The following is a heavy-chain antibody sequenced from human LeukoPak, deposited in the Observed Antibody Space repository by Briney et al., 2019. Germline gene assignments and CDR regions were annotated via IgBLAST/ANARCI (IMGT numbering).Heavy chain of an antibody. CDR2: IYSGGST. Sequence: GSLRLSCAASGFTVSSNYMSWVRQAPGKGLEWVSVIYSGGSTYYADSVKGRFTISRDNSKNTLYLQMNSPRAEDTAVYYCASVYDSHAFDIWGQGTMVTVSS. J-gene: IGHJ3*02. CDR1: GFTVSSNY. V-gene: IGHV3-66*01. CDR3: ASVYDSHAFDI. D-gene: IGHD3-22*01.